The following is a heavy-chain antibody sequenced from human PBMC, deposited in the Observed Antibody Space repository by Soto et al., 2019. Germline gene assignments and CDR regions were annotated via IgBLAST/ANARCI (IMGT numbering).Heavy chain of an antibody. CDR3: ALLXDAIYAFDI. Sequence: SETLSLTCTVSGGSISSGNWWSWVRQPPGKGLEWIGEIYHSGSTNYNPSLKSRVTISVDKSKNQFSLKLSSVTAADTAVYYCALLXDAIYAFDIWGQGTMVTVS. J-gene: IGHJ3*02. V-gene: IGHV4-4*02. CDR2: IYHSGST. CDR1: GGSISSGNW. D-gene: IGHD2-21*01.